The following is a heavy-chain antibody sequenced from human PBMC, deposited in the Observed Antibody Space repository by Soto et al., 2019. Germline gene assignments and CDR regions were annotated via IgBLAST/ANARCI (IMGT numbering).Heavy chain of an antibody. V-gene: IGHV4-34*01. J-gene: IGHJ4*02. D-gene: IGHD5-18*01. CDR1: GGSFSGYY. Sequence: SDTLSLTCAVYGGSFSGYYWSWIRQPPGKGLEWIGEINHRGSTNYNPSLKSRVTISVDTSKNQFSLKLSSVTAADTAFYYCARGGDRGYNYWGQGTLVTVSS. CDR2: INHRGST. CDR3: ARGGDRGYNY.